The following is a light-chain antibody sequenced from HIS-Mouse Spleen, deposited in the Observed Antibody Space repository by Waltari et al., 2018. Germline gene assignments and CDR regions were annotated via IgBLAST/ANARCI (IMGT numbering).Light chain of an antibody. CDR3: YSTDSSGNHRV. CDR2: EDS. Sequence: SYELTQPPSVSVSPGQTARITCSGDALPKKYAYWYQHKSGQSPVLVIYEDSKRPSGIPERFSGSSSGTMATLTISGAQVEDKADYYCYSTDSSGNHRVFGGGTKLTVL. CDR1: ALPKKY. V-gene: IGLV3-10*01. J-gene: IGLJ2*01.